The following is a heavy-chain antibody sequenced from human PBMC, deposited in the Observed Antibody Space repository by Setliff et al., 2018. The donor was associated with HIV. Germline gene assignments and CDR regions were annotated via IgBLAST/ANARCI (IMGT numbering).Heavy chain of an antibody. J-gene: IGHJ4*02. V-gene: IGHV5-51*01. CDR1: GYSFSSNW. Sequence: GESLKISCQSSGYSFSSNWIAWVRQMPGEGLEWMGMVFPDDYDTRYSPSFQAQVSMSADKSINTAYLQWSSLKASDTAVYYCARSMGFKATTRLDFWGPGTLVTVSS. CDR2: VFPDDYDT. D-gene: IGHD3-10*01. CDR3: ARSMGFKATTRLDF.